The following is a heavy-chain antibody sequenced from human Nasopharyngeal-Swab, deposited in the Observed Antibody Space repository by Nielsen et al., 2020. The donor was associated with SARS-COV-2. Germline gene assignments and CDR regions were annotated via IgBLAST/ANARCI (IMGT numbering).Heavy chain of an antibody. V-gene: IGHV3-74*01. CDR3: ARAYYFDA. J-gene: IGHJ4*02. Sequence: GESLKISCAASGFIFSSYWMHWVRQAPGKGLVWVSRIKSDGSSTSYADSVKGRFTISRANAKNTLYLQMNSLRAEETAVYYCARAYYFDAWGQGTLVTVSS. CDR1: GFIFSSYW. CDR2: IKSDGSST.